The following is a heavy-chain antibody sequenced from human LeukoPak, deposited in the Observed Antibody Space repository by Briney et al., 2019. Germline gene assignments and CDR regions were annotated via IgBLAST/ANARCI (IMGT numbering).Heavy chain of an antibody. CDR1: GFTFSSYW. V-gene: IGHV3-7*01. CDR2: IKQDGSEK. Sequence: GGSLRLSCAASGFTFSSYWMSWVRQAPGKGLEWVANIKQDGSEKYYVDSVKGRFTISRDNAKNSLYLQMNSLRAEDSAVYYCATLLFGGDHFDYWGQGTLVTVSS. D-gene: IGHD3-16*01. CDR3: ATLLFGGDHFDY. J-gene: IGHJ4*02.